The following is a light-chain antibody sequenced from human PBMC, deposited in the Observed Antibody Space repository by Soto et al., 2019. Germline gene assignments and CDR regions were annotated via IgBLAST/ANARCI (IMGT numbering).Light chain of an antibody. J-gene: IGKJ4*01. CDR3: QQSYSGPLT. CDR2: AAS. CDR1: QSISSY. V-gene: IGKV1-39*01. Sequence: DIQMTQSPSSMSASVGDRVTITCRASQSISSYLNWYQQKPWKAPKVLIYAASSLQSGVPSRFSGIGSGTDCTLRISSRQPEEFATYYCQQSYSGPLTFGGGTPVEIK.